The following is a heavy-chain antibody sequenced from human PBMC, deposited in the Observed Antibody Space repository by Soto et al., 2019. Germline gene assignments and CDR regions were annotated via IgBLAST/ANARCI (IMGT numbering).Heavy chain of an antibody. D-gene: IGHD2-2*01. Sequence: GGSLRVSCAASGFTVSSNYMSWVRQAPGKGLEWVSVIYSGGSTYYADSVKGRFTISRDNSKNTLYLQMNSLRAEDTAVYYCARDRALIPGITSYYYYYGMDVFCQRTTVTVSS. J-gene: IGHJ6*02. CDR1: GFTVSSNY. CDR3: ARDRALIPGITSYYYYYGMDV. V-gene: IGHV3-66*01. CDR2: IYSGGST.